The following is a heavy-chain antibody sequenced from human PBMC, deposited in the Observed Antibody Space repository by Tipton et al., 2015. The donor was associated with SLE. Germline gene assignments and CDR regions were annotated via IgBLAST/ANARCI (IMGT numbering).Heavy chain of an antibody. Sequence: TLSLTCTVSGGSISSGSYYWTWIRQPAGKGLEWIGHIYTSGNTNYNPSLNSRDTISVDTSKNQFSLKLGSVTAADTAIYYCAGGLAVAGTRDYWGQGTLVTVSS. J-gene: IGHJ4*02. CDR1: GGSISSGSYY. D-gene: IGHD6-19*01. V-gene: IGHV4-61*09. CDR2: IYTSGNT. CDR3: AGGLAVAGTRDY.